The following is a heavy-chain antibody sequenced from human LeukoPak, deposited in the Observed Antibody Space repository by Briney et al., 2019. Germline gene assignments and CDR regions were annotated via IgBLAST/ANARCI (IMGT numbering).Heavy chain of an antibody. Sequence: ASEKVSCKASGYTFTGYYMHWVRQAPGQGLEWMGWINPNSGGTNYAQKFQGRVTMTRDTSISTAYMELSRLRSDDTAVYYCARDYYGSGSYIADNPWGQGTLVTVSS. CDR3: ARDYYGSGSYIADNP. D-gene: IGHD3-10*01. J-gene: IGHJ5*02. CDR2: INPNSGGT. CDR1: GYTFTGYY. V-gene: IGHV1-2*02.